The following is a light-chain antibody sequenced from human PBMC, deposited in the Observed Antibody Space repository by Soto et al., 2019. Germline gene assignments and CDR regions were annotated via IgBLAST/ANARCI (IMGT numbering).Light chain of an antibody. V-gene: IGKV3D-15*01. J-gene: IGKJ1*01. CDR3: QQYGSSGT. Sequence: IVMTQSPATLSVSPGGRATLSCRASQSISSNLVWYQQKAGQAPKLLIYGASNRATGIPARFSGSGSGTDFTLTISSLEPEDFAVYYCQQYGSSGTFGQGTKVDI. CDR1: QSISSN. CDR2: GAS.